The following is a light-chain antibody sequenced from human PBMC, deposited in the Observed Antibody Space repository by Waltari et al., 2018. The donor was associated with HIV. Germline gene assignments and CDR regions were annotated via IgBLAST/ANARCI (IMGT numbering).Light chain of an antibody. CDR1: ALPTRY. CDR2: KDN. V-gene: IGLV3-25*03. CDR3: QSADSSGTHWV. J-gene: IGLJ3*02. Sequence: SYELTQPPSVSVSPGQTARTTCSGDALPTRYPYWYWQQPGQAPVLVIYKDNERPSGIPERFSGSSSGTTVTLTISGVQAEDEADYYCQSADSSGTHWVFGGGTKLTVL.